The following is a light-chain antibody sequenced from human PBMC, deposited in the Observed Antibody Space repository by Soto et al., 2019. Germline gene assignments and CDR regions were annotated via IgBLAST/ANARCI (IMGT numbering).Light chain of an antibody. CDR2: GAS. CDR3: QQYGSSRWT. Sequence: EIVLTQSPGILSLSPGERTTLSCRASQSVSSSYLAWYQQKPGQAPRLLIYGASSRATGIPDRFSGSGSGTDFTLTISRLEPEEFAVYYCQQYGSSRWTFGQGTKVDIK. V-gene: IGKV3-20*01. CDR1: QSVSSSY. J-gene: IGKJ1*01.